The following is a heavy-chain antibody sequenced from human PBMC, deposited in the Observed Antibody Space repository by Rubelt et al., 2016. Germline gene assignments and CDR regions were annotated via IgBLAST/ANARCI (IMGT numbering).Heavy chain of an antibody. CDR2: IKPSGGST. CDR3: ARRDGYNWDDAFDI. D-gene: IGHD5-24*01. J-gene: IGHJ3*02. CDR1: GYTFTSYY. V-gene: IGHV1-46*01. Sequence: QVQLVQSGAEVKKPGSSVKVSCKASGYTFTSYYMHWVRQAPGQGLEWMGIIKPSGGSTSYAQKLQGRVTMTTDTSTGTAYMELRSLRSDDTAVYYCARRDGYNWDDAFDIWGQGTMVTVSS.